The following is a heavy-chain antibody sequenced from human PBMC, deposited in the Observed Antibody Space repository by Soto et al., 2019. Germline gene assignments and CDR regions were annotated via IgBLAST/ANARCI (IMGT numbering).Heavy chain of an antibody. CDR3: TTEEAVAGNDAFDI. V-gene: IGHV3-15*01. CDR1: GFTFSNAW. Sequence: EVQLVESGGGLVKPGGSLRLSCAASGFTFSNAWMSWVRQAPGKGLEWVGRIKSKTDGGTTDYAAPVKGRFTISRDDSKNTLYPQMNSLKTEDTAVYYCTTEEAVAGNDAFDIWGQGTMVTVSS. D-gene: IGHD6-19*01. J-gene: IGHJ3*02. CDR2: IKSKTDGGTT.